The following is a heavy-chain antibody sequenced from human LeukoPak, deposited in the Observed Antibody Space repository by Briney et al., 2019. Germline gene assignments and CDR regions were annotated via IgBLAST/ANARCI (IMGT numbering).Heavy chain of an antibody. CDR2: ISYEGGTQ. D-gene: IGHD6-19*01. J-gene: IGHJ4*02. CDR1: GVTLSPYG. V-gene: IGHV3-30*03. CDR3: ATNGPGIAVAGYVDY. Sequence: GGSLRLSCAASGVTLSPYGMHWVRQAPGKGLEWVAVISYEGGTQHYADSVKGRFIISRDNPRNTLYLQMNILRTEDTAVYYCATNGPGIAVAGYVDYWGQGTLVTVSS.